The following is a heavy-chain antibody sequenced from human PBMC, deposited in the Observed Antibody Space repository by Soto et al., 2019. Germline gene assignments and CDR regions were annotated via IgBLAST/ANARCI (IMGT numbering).Heavy chain of an antibody. J-gene: IGHJ4*02. CDR3: AAVAGTSSFVVYVEY. CDR2: IIPALDVQ. D-gene: IGHD6-19*01. Sequence: QGLLVQSGAEVKKPGSSVKVSCKAPGGTLSTYTLTWLRQAPGQGPEWMGRIIPALDVQEYAQQFQGRVPITADTSTSTAYMELHSLRSDDTAVYYCAAVAGTSSFVVYVEYWGQGTLVTVAS. V-gene: IGHV1-69*02. CDR1: GGTLSTYT.